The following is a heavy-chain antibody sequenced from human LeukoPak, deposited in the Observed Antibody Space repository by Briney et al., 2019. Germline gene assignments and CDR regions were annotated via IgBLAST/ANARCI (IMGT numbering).Heavy chain of an antibody. Sequence: GASVKVSCKASGYTFTSYGISWVRQAPGQGLEWMGIINPSGGSTSYAQKFQGRVTMTRDTSTSTVYMELSSLRSEDTAVYYCAAIELRYFDWLRPYYYYGMDVWGQGTTVTVSS. CDR2: INPSGGST. V-gene: IGHV1-46*01. D-gene: IGHD3-9*01. CDR1: GYTFTSYG. CDR3: AAIELRYFDWLRPYYYYGMDV. J-gene: IGHJ6*02.